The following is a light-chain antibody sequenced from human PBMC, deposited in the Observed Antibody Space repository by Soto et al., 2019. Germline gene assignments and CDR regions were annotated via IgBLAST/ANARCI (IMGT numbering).Light chain of an antibody. J-gene: IGKJ1*01. Sequence: DIVMTQTPLSSPVTLGQPASISCRSSESLVHSDGNTYLSWLHQRPGQPPRLLIYKISKRLPGVPERISGSGAGTECTWKISRVEAEDVSIYYCMQATQFSWTFGQGTKVEI. V-gene: IGKV2-24*01. CDR1: ESLVHSDGNTY. CDR3: MQATQFSWT. CDR2: KIS.